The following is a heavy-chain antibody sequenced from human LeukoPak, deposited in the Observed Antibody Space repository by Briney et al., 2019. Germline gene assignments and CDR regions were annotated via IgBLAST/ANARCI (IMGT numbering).Heavy chain of an antibody. V-gene: IGHV1-69*06. Sequence: SVKVSCKASGYTFTGYYMHWVRQAPGQGLEWMGGIIPIFGTANYAQKFQGRVTITADKSTSTAYMELSSLRSEDTAVYYCAGAAGRHYYYMDVWGKGTTVTVSS. CDR2: IIPIFGTA. D-gene: IGHD6-13*01. CDR1: GYTFTGYY. J-gene: IGHJ6*03. CDR3: AGAAGRHYYYMDV.